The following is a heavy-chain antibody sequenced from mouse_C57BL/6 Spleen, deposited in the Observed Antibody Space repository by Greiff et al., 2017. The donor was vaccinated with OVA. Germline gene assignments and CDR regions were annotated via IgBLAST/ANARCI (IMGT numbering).Heavy chain of an antibody. J-gene: IGHJ2*01. CDR2: IYPGSGST. V-gene: IGHV1-55*01. CDR3: ARGEDSSGYYFDD. D-gene: IGHD3-2*02. CDR1: GYTFTSYW. Sequence: VQLQQPGAELVKPGASVKMSCKASGYTFTSYWITWVKQRPGQGLEWIGDIYPGSGSTNYNEKFKSKATLTVDTSSSTAYMQLSSLTSEDSAVYYCARGEDSSGYYFDDWGQGTTLTVSS.